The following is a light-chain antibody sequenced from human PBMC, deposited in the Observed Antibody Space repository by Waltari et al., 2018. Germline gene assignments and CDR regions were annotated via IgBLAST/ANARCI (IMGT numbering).Light chain of an antibody. CDR2: GAS. CDR1: QSVSSN. V-gene: IGKV3-15*01. J-gene: IGKJ2*01. CDR3: QQYNNWPPNT. Sequence: EIVMTQSPATLSVSPGERATLSCRASQSVSSNLAWYQQKRGQAPRLLIYGASTRATGIPARFSGSGSGTEFTLTINSLQSEDFAVYYCQQYNNWPPNTFGQGTKLEIK.